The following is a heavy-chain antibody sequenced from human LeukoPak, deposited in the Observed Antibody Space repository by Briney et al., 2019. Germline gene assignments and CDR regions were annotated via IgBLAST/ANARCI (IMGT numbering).Heavy chain of an antibody. CDR3: AREACGGDCYSVWFDP. D-gene: IGHD2-21*02. J-gene: IGHJ5*02. Sequence: PGGSLRLSCAASGFTFSSYWMHWVRQAPGKGLVWVSRINSDGSSTSYADSVKGRFTISRDNAKNTLYLQVNSLRAEDTAVYYCAREACGGDCYSVWFDPWGQGTLVTVSS. CDR2: INSDGSST. CDR1: GFTFSSYW. V-gene: IGHV3-74*01.